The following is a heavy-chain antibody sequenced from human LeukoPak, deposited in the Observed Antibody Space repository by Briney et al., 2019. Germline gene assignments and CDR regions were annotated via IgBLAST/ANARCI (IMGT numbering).Heavy chain of an antibody. J-gene: IGHJ5*02. V-gene: IGHV3-23*01. CDR3: AKGLFVRVVPAAMGNWFDP. Sequence: PSETLSLTCTVSGGSISSGGYYWSWVRQAPGKGLEWVSAISGSGGSTYYADSVKGRFTISRDNSKNTLYLQMNSLRAEDTAVYYCAKGLFVRVVPAAMGNWFDPWGQGTLVTVSS. CDR1: GGSISSGGYY. D-gene: IGHD2-2*01. CDR2: ISGSGGST.